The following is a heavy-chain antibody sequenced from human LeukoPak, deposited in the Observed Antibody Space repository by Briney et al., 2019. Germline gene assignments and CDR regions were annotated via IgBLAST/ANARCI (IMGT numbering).Heavy chain of an antibody. CDR2: IYYSGST. Sequence: PSETLSLTCTVSGGSISSYYWSWIRQPPGKGLEWIGYIYYSGSTNYNPSLKSRVTISVDTSKNQFSLKLSSVTAADTAVYYCAGEVAAPYNWFDPWGQGTLVTVSS. D-gene: IGHD6-19*01. CDR1: GGSISSYY. CDR3: AGEVAAPYNWFDP. V-gene: IGHV4-59*01. J-gene: IGHJ5*02.